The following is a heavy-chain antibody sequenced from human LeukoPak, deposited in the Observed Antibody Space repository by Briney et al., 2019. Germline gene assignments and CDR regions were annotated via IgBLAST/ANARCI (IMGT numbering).Heavy chain of an antibody. J-gene: IGHJ4*02. Sequence: SETLSLTCTVSGGSISSYYWSWIRQPPGKGLEWIGYIYYSGSTNYNPSLKSRVTISVDTSKNQFSLKLSSVTAADTAVYYCARGLDYGDSVDYWGQGTLVTVSS. CDR2: IYYSGST. CDR3: ARGLDYGDSVDY. D-gene: IGHD4-17*01. V-gene: IGHV4-59*01. CDR1: GGSISSYY.